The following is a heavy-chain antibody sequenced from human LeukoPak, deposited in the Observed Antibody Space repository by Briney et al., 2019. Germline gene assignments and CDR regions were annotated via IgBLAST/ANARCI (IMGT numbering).Heavy chain of an antibody. CDR2: ISSNGDNT. Sequence: GGSLRLSCSVSGFTFSTHVMHWVRQAPGKGLEYVSAISSNGDNTYYADSVKGRFTISGDNSKNTLYLQMSSLRADDTAVYYCVRGTGYWGQGTLVAASS. V-gene: IGHV3-64D*06. CDR1: GFTFSTHV. CDR3: VRGTGY. J-gene: IGHJ4*02.